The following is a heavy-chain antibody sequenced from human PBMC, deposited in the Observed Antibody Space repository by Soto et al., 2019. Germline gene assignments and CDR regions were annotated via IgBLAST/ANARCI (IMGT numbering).Heavy chain of an antibody. D-gene: IGHD3-22*01. CDR3: ARSLSITMIVVNVAAFDI. CDR2: IIPIFGTA. V-gene: IGHV1-69*13. Sequence: SVKVSCKASGGTFSSYAISWVRQAPGQGLEWMGGIIPIFGTANYAQKFQGRVTITADESTSTAYMELSSLRSEDTAVYYCARSLSITMIVVNVAAFDIWGQGTMVTISS. J-gene: IGHJ3*02. CDR1: GGTFSSYA.